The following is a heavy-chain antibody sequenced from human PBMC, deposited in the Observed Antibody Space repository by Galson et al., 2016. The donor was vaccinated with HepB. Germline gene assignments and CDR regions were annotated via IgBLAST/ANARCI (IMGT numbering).Heavy chain of an antibody. CDR1: GDSISSYF. J-gene: IGHJ4*02. CDR2: IHYSGSS. CDR3: ARARSGSAGGTTVGAPYFVN. V-gene: IGHV4-59*01. Sequence: SETLSLTCSVSGDSISSYFWSWIRQPPGKGLEWIGYIHYSGSSKYSPSLQSRVTMSIDTSKNEFSLKLSSVTAADTAVYYCARARSGSAGGTTVGAPYFVNWGQGTLVTVSS. D-gene: IGHD6-13*01.